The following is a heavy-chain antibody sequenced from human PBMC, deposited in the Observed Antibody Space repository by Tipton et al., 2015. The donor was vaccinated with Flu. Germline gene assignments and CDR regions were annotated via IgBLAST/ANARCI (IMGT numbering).Heavy chain of an antibody. D-gene: IGHD1-26*01. V-gene: IGHV4-31*03. Sequence: TLSLTCTVSGGSISSGGYYWSWIRQHPGKGLEWIGYIYYSGSTYYNPSLKSRVTISVDTSKNQFSLKLSSVTAADTAVYYCARDLPHRYSGSYSWPLLWGQGTLVTVSS. CDR2: IYYSGST. CDR1: GGSISSGGYY. CDR3: ARDLPHRYSGSYSWPLL. J-gene: IGHJ4*02.